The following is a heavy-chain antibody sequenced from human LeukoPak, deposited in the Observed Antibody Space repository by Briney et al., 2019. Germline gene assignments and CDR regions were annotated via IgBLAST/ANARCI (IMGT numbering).Heavy chain of an antibody. CDR2: ISGLSNYI. Sequence: GGSLRLSCAVSGFTFSQHSMHWVRQAPGKGLEWVASISGLSNYIYYADSLKGRFTISRDNAKNSLYLQMHSLRVEDTAVYYCARGSTSAAGYDLWSGYKTWGQGTLVTVSS. CDR1: GFTFSQHS. V-gene: IGHV3-21*01. J-gene: IGHJ5*02. D-gene: IGHD3-3*01. CDR3: ARGSTSAAGYDLWSGYKT.